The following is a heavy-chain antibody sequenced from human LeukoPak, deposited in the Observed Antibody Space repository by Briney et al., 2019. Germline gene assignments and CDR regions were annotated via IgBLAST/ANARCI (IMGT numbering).Heavy chain of an antibody. J-gene: IGHJ6*02. CDR2: ISYDGSNK. CDR1: GFTFSSYA. Sequence: GGSLRLACAASGFTFSSYAMHWVHQAPGKGLEWVAVISYDGSNKYYADSVKGRFTISRDNSKNTLYLQMNSLRAEDTAVYYCARQERITIFGVVIPLDYYYYGMDVWGQGTTVTVSS. CDR3: ARQERITIFGVVIPLDYYYYGMDV. V-gene: IGHV3-30-3*01. D-gene: IGHD3-3*01.